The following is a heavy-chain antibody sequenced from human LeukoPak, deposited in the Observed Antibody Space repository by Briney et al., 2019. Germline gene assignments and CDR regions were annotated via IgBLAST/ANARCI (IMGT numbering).Heavy chain of an antibody. CDR3: AREMRGLRLPVWFDP. CDR1: GYTFTSYG. CDR2: ISAYNGNT. V-gene: IGHV1-18*01. D-gene: IGHD5-12*01. J-gene: IGHJ5*02. Sequence: GASVKVSCKASGYTFTSYGISWVRQAPGQGLEWMGWISAYNGNTNYAQKPQGRVTMTTDTSTSTAYMELRSLRSDDTAVYYCAREMRGLRLPVWFDPWGQGTLVTVSS.